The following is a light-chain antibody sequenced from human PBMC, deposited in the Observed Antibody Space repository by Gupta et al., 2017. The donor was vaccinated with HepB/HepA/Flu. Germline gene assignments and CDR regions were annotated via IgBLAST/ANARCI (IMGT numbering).Light chain of an antibody. CDR3: SSQTTTDTVV. V-gene: IGLV2-14*03. J-gene: IGLJ2*01. Sequence: QSALPPPASVSGSPGQSITISCTGTSSDVGAYNYVSWYQQHPDKAPRLIIYDATNRPSGVSNRFSGSKSGNTAALTISRLQAEDEADYCCSSQTTTDTVVFGGGTKLTAL. CDR1: SSDVGAYNY. CDR2: DAT.